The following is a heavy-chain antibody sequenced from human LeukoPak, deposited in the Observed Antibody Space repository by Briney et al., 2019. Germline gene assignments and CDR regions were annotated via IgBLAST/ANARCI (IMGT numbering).Heavy chain of an antibody. CDR3: ARERDDYYFDY. Sequence: GGSLRLSCAASGFTSSGYEMNWVRQAPGKGLEWVSYISRSGTIISYADSVKGRFTISRDNAKTSLYLQMNSMRAEDTAVYYCARERDDYYFDYWGQGTLVTVSS. CDR1: GFTSSGYE. D-gene: IGHD3-3*01. V-gene: IGHV3-48*03. J-gene: IGHJ4*02. CDR2: ISRSGTII.